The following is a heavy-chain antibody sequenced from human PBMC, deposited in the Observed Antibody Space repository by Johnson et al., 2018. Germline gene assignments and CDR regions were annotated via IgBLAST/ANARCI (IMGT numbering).Heavy chain of an antibody. J-gene: IGHJ6*03. CDR2: ISYDGSNK. V-gene: IGHV3-30*18. CDR3: AKGPNKWVAYYYMDV. D-gene: IGHD1/OR15-1a*01. Sequence: QVQLVESGGGLVQPGRSLRLSCAASGFTFSSYGMHWVRQAPGKGLEWVAVISYDGSNKYYADSVKGRFTISRDNSKNTLYLQMNSLRAEDTAVYYCAKGPNKWVAYYYMDVWGKGTTVTVSS. CDR1: GFTFSSYG.